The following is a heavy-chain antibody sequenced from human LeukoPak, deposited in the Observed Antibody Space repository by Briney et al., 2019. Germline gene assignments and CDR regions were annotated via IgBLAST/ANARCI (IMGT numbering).Heavy chain of an antibody. CDR3: ARFRLRVLKGAFDI. V-gene: IGHV3-66*01. CDR1: GFTVSSNY. CDR2: IYSGGST. J-gene: IGHJ3*02. D-gene: IGHD3-3*01. Sequence: PGGSLRLSCAASGFTVSSNYMSWVRQAPGKGLEWVSVIYSGGSTYYADSVKGRFTISRDNSKNTLYLQMNSLRAEDTAVYYCARFRLRVLKGAFDIWGQGTMVTVSS.